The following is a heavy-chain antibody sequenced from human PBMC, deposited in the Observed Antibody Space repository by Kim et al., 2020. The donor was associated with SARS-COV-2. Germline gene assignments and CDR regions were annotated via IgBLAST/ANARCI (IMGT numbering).Heavy chain of an antibody. CDR3: AKDGEYYYDSSGTQGYYYYYYGMDV. D-gene: IGHD3-22*01. Sequence: GGSLRLSCAASGFTFSSYAMSWVRQAPGKGLEWVSVIYSGGSSTYYADSVKGRFTISRDNSKNTLYLQMNSLRAEDTAVYYCAKDGEYYYDSSGTQGYYYYYYGMDVWGQGTTVTVSS. CDR1: GFTFSSYA. V-gene: IGHV3-23*03. J-gene: IGHJ6*02. CDR2: IYSGGSST.